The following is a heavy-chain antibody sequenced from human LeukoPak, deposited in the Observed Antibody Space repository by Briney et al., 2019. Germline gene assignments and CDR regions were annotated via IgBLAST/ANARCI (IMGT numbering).Heavy chain of an antibody. CDR1: GGSISSGGYY. V-gene: IGHV4-61*08. Sequence: PSEALSLTCTVSGGSISSGGYYWSWIRQPPGKGLEWIGDIYHSGSTNYNPSLKSRVTISVDTSKSQFSLKLSSVTAADTAVYYCARRLVGQTFDYWGQGTLVTVSS. J-gene: IGHJ4*02. CDR2: IYHSGST. CDR3: ARRLVGQTFDY. D-gene: IGHD3-10*01.